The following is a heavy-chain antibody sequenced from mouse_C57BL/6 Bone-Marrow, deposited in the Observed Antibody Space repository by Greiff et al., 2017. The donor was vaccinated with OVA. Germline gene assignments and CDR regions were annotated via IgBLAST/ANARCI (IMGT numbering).Heavy chain of an antibody. CDR1: GYTFTTYP. D-gene: IGHD1-1*01. CDR2: FHPYNDDT. CDR3: ARPLITTVVAPFYAMDY. V-gene: IGHV1-47*01. Sequence: VKLMESGAELVKPGASVKMSCKASGYTFTTYPIEWMKQNHGKSLEWIGNFHPYNDDTKYNEKFKGKATLTVEKSSSTVYLELSRLTSDDSAVYYCARPLITTVVAPFYAMDYWGQGTSVTVSS. J-gene: IGHJ4*01.